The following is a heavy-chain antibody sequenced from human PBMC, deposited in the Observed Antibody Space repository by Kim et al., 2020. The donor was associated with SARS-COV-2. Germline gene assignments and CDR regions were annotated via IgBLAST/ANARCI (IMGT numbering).Heavy chain of an antibody. CDR2: ISSSSSYI. V-gene: IGHV3-21*01. D-gene: IGHD3-10*01. CDR3: AREQTPGELPMWSYYYYYYGMDV. Sequence: GGSLRLSCAASGFTFSSYSMNWVRQAPGKGLEWVSSISSSSSYIYYADSVKGRFTISRDNAKNSLYLQMNSLRAEDTAVYYCAREQTPGELPMWSYYYYYYGMDVWGQGTTVTVSS. CDR1: GFTFSSYS. J-gene: IGHJ6*02.